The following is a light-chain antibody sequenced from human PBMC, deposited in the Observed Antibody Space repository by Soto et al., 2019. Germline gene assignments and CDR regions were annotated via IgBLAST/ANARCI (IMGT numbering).Light chain of an antibody. J-gene: IGKJ3*01. V-gene: IGKV3-15*01. CDR3: QQYENWPFT. Sequence: EMLVTQSPGTLSLSPGERATLSCRASQSVSSRYLAWYKQKPGQAPRLLMYASSTRATGIPARFSVSGSGTEFTLTISSLKAEDFAVYHCQQYENWPFTFGPGTKVDIK. CDR1: QSVSSRY. CDR2: ASS.